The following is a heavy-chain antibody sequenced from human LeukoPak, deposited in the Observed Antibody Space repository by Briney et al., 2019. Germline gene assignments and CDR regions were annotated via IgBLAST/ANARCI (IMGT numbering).Heavy chain of an antibody. D-gene: IGHD2-2*01. CDR3: ARVTRVVPARAFDI. CDR1: GFTYDDYG. Sequence: GGSLRLSCAASGFTYDDYGMSWVRQAPGKGLEWVSGINWNGGSTGYADSVKGRFTISRDNAKNSLYLQMNSLRAEDTALYYCARVTRVVPARAFDIWGQGTMVTVSS. J-gene: IGHJ3*02. CDR2: INWNGGST. V-gene: IGHV3-20*04.